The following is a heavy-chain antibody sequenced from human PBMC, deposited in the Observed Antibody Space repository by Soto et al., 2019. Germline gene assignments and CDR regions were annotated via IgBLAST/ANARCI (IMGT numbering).Heavy chain of an antibody. CDR2: IYYSGST. V-gene: IGHV4-39*01. CDR3: ARSGSYGLNSFDP. J-gene: IGHJ5*02. CDR1: GGSISSSSYY. D-gene: IGHD1-26*01. Sequence: SETLSLTCTVSGGSISSSSYYWGWIRQPPGKGLEWIGSIYYSGSTYYNPSLKSRVTISVDTSKNQFSLKLSSVTAADTAVYYCARSGSYGLNSFDPWGQGTLVTVYS.